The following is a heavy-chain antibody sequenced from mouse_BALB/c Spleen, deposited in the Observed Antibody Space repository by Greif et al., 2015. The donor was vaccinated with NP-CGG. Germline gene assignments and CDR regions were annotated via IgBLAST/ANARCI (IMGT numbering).Heavy chain of an antibody. V-gene: IGHV3-2*02. CDR2: ISYSGST. CDR1: GYSITSDYA. Sequence: EVQRVESGPGLVKPSQSLSLTCTVTGYSITSDYAWNWIRQFPGNKLEWMGYISYSGSTSYNPSLKSRIPITRDTSKNQFFLQLNSVTTEDTATYYCARSGYRYDRYFDVWGAGTTVTVSS. J-gene: IGHJ1*01. CDR3: ARSGYRYDRYFDV. D-gene: IGHD2-14*01.